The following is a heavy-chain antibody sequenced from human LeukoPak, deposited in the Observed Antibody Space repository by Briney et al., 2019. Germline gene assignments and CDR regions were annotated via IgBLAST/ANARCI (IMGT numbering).Heavy chain of an antibody. V-gene: IGHV4-38-2*02. Sequence: PSETLSLTCTVSGYSISSGYYWGWIRQPPGQGLEWIGSIYHGGSTYYNPSLKSRVTISVDTSKNQFSLKLSSVTAADTAVYYCARDPGYYDTSGYPAYFDYWGQGTLVTVSS. CDR2: IYHGGST. CDR3: ARDPGYYDTSGYPAYFDY. D-gene: IGHD3-22*01. J-gene: IGHJ4*02. CDR1: GYSISSGYY.